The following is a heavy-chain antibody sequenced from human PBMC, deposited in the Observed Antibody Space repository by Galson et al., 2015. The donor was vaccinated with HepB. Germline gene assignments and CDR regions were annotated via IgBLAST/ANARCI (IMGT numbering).Heavy chain of an antibody. CDR1: GFTFSSYA. J-gene: IGHJ4*02. CDR2: ISGSGGST. CDR3: AKGFVVVVAATPFDY. Sequence: SLRLSCAASGFTFSSYAMSWVRQAPGKGLEWVSAISGSGGSTYYADSVKGRFTISRDNSKNTLYLQMNSLRAEDTAVYYCAKGFVVVVAATPFDYWGQGTLVTVSS. V-gene: IGHV3-23*01. D-gene: IGHD2-15*01.